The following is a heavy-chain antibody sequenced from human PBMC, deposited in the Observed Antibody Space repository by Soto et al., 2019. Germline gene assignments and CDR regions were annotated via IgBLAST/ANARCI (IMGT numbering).Heavy chain of an antibody. V-gene: IGHV2-5*02. CDR1: GFSLNTYGVA. Sequence: QITLKESGPALVKPTQTLTLTCTFSGFSLNTYGVAVGWISQPPGKALEWLALIYWDDDKRYSPSLKTRLTITKDTSKHQVILTMTNMDPVDTARYYCSHCAHCTYESGEIVTNAEYFHHWGQGTLVTVSS. J-gene: IGHJ1*01. CDR2: IYWDDDK. D-gene: IGHD3-10*01. CDR3: SHCAHCTYESGEIVTNAEYFHH.